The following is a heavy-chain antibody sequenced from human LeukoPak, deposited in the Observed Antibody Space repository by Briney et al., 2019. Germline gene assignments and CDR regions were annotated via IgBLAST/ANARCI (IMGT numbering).Heavy chain of an antibody. D-gene: IGHD6-13*01. V-gene: IGHV4-38-2*02. CDR1: GYSISNAYY. J-gene: IGHJ4*02. Sequence: PSETLSLTCTVSGYSISNAYYWGWIRQPPGKGLEWIGSLYHSGSTYHNPSLKSRVTTSVDTSKNRFSLKLTSVTAADTAVYYCARVRIAYGSSWYLDYWGQGALVTVSS. CDR2: LYHSGST. CDR3: ARVRIAYGSSWYLDY.